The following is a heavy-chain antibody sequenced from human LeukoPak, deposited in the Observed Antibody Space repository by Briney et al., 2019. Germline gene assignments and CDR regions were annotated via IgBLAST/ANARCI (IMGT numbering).Heavy chain of an antibody. CDR2: IIPIFGTA. CDR3: ARGPYDSSGYYGAFDI. V-gene: IGHV1-69*13. Sequence: SVKFSCKASGGTFSSYAISWVRQAPGQGLEWMGGIIPIFGTANYAQKFQGRVTITADESTSTAYMELSSLRSEDTAVYYCARGPYDSSGYYGAFDIWGQGTMVTVSS. CDR1: GGTFSSYA. D-gene: IGHD3-22*01. J-gene: IGHJ3*02.